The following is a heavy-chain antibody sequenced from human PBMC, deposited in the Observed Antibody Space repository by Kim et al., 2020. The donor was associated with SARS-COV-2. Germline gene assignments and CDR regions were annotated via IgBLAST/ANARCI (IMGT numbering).Heavy chain of an antibody. D-gene: IGHD3-3*01. CDR2: ISYDGSNK. CDR1: GFTFSSYA. Sequence: GGSLRLSCAASGFTFSSYAMHWVRQAPGKGLEWVAVISYDGSNKYYADSVKGRFTISRDNSKNTLYLQMNSLRAEDTAVYYCARDLDGGLGYWGQGTLVTVSS. CDR3: ARDLDGGLGY. V-gene: IGHV3-30*04. J-gene: IGHJ4*02.